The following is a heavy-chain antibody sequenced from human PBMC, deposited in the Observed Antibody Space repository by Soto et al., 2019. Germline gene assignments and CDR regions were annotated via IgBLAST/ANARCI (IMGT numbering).Heavy chain of an antibody. CDR2: ISGRSSDI. V-gene: IGHV3-21*06. J-gene: IGHJ5*02. D-gene: IGHD2-15*01. CDR3: ARERRGGICYDCWFVP. Sequence: GGSLRLSCAASGFTFSSYGMNWVRQAPGKGLEWVSSISGRSSDITYADSVKGRFTISRDNAKNSLYLQMNSLRAEDTAVYYCARERRGGICYDCWFVPWGQGTLVTVSS. CDR1: GFTFSSYG.